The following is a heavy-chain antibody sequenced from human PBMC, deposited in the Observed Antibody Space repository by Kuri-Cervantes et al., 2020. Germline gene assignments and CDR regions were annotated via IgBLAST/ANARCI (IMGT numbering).Heavy chain of an antibody. J-gene: IGHJ4*02. Sequence: QTLSLTCAVYGGSFSVSYGIWIRQPPGKGLEWIVEINHSGSNNYNPSLKRRVPISVDTSKNQFSLKLSSVTAADTAVYYCGRLAYYFDSGGRDYFDYWGQGTLVTVSS. D-gene: IGHD3-22*01. CDR1: GGSFSVSY. V-gene: IGHV4-34*01. CDR3: GRLAYYFDSGGRDYFDY. CDR2: INHSGSN.